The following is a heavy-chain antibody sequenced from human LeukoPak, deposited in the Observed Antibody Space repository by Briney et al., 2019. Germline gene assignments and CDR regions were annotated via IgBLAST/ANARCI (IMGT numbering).Heavy chain of an antibody. V-gene: IGHV5-51*01. Sequence: GESLKISCKASGYIFRNQWILWWRQMPGKGLEGMGIVYPADSDTRYRPSLQGQFTISLDEPISTAYRQWNTLKASDTAMYYCARLRSDYYYVDVWGKGTTVTVSS. CDR2: VYPADSDT. J-gene: IGHJ6*03. CDR1: GYIFRNQW. CDR3: ARLRSDYYYVDV.